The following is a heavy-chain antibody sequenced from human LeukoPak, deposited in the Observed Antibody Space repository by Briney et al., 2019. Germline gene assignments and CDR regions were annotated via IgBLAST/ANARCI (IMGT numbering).Heavy chain of an antibody. J-gene: IGHJ4*02. CDR2: VSNSGAAK. V-gene: IGHV3-23*01. D-gene: IGHD2-21*01. CDR3: AKEAFRPALLDF. Sequence: GGSLRLSCAASGFTFSLSAMTWVCQPPGKGLEWVATVSNSGAAKYYADSVKGRFSISRDNANNTVSLEMRNLRTDDTAIYYCAKEAFRPALLDFWGQGSLVTVSS. CDR1: GFTFSLSA.